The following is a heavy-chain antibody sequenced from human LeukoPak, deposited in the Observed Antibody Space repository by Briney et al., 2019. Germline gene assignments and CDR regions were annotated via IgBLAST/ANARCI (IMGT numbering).Heavy chain of an antibody. CDR1: GFTFSSYA. J-gene: IGHJ4*02. D-gene: IGHD6-19*01. CDR2: ISASGGST. CDR3: AKAMAGSTYYFDS. Sequence: GGSLTLSCAASGFTFSSYAMNWVRQAPGKGLEWVSAISASGGSTYYAASVKGRFTISRDNSKNTLYLQMSSLRAEDTAVYYCAKAMAGSTYYFDSWGQGTLVTVSS. V-gene: IGHV3-23*01.